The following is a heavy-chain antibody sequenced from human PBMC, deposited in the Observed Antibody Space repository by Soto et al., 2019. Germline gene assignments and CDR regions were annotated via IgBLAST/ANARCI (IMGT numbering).Heavy chain of an antibody. Sequence: QVQLVQSGAEVKKPGASVKVSCKASGYTFTTYSITWMRQAPGQGLEWMGWINAFNGNTNYAQKFKGRVTMTTDTSTSTVNMALRSLRSDDTAVYYCARDWDNSGWGGGRGMDVWGQGTTVIVSS. J-gene: IGHJ6*02. CDR1: GYTFTTYS. CDR3: ARDWDNSGWGGGRGMDV. V-gene: IGHV1-18*01. D-gene: IGHD6-19*01. CDR2: INAFNGNT.